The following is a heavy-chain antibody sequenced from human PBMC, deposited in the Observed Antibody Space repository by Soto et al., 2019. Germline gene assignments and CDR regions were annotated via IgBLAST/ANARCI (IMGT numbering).Heavy chain of an antibody. V-gene: IGHV4-59*08. J-gene: IGHJ6*02. CDR1: GGSISSYY. CDR2: IYYSGST. D-gene: IGHD6-19*01. CDR3: ARWADGVAGIYGMDV. Sequence: PSETLSLTCTVSGGSISSYYWSWIRQPPGKGLEWIGYIYYSGSTNYNPSLKSRVTISVDTSKNQFSLKLSSVTAADTAVYYCARWADGVAGIYGMDVWGQGTTVTVSS.